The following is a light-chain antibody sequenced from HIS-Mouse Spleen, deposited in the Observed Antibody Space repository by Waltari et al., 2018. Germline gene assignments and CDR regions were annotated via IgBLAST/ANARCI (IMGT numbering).Light chain of an antibody. CDR1: QSVSSSY. V-gene: IGKV3-20*01. CDR3: QQYGSSPPYT. CDR2: GAS. J-gene: IGKJ2*01. Sequence: EIVLTQSPGTRSLSPGARATLSCRASQSVSSSYLAWYQQKPGQAPRLLIYGASSRATGIPDRFSGSGSGTDFTLTISRLEPEDFAVYYCQQYGSSPPYTFGQGTKLEIK.